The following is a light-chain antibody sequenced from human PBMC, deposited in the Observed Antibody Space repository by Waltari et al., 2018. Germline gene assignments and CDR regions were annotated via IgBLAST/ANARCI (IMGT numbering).Light chain of an antibody. J-gene: IGLJ3*02. CDR2: VNSDGSH. CDR1: GEYSAYA. V-gene: IGLV4-69*01. Sequence: LVLTQSPSASASLGASVKLTCSLPGEYSAYAIAWHQQQPLKGPRYLLTVNSDGSHRKGDGISQRFSGSSSDLDRYLIFSRLQPDDEADYFCQTWGTGIQVFGSGTKLTVL. CDR3: QTWGTGIQV.